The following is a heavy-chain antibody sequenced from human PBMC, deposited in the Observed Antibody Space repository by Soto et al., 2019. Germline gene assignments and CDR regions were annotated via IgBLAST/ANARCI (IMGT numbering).Heavy chain of an antibody. J-gene: IGHJ6*02. CDR3: AKDRSSGTYPYYYNGMDV. CDR1: GFTFSTYA. CDR2: ISFDASYN. Sequence: QVQLAESGGGVVQPGRSLRLSCAASGFTFSTYAMHWVRQAPGKGLEWVAVISFDASYNYYADSVKGRFTISRDNSENTLYLQMNSLRAEDTSLYYCAKDRSSGTYPYYYNGMDVWGQGTTVTVSS. V-gene: IGHV3-30*18. D-gene: IGHD3-10*01.